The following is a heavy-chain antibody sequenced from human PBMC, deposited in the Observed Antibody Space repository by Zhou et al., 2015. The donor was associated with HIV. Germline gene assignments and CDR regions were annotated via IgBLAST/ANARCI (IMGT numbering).Heavy chain of an antibody. CDR2: IISIFGTT. CDR3: ARGVMLANWFDS. Sequence: QVQLVQSGAEVRKPGSSVKVSCKASGGTFGTYAVSWVRQAPGQGLEWMGGIISIFGTTSYAQKYQDRVTITADRSTSTAYMELSSLRSDDTAIYYCARGVMLANWFDSWGQGTLVTVSS. V-gene: IGHV1-69*06. CDR1: GGTFGTYA. D-gene: IGHD3-10*02. J-gene: IGHJ5*01.